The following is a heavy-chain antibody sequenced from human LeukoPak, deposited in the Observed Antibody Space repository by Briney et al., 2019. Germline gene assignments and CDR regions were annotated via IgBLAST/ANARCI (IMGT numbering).Heavy chain of an antibody. Sequence: GGSLRLSCAASGFTFSSYTMHWVRQAAGKGLEWVAVISYDGSNKYYADSVKDRFTISRDNSKNTLYLQMNSLRAEDTAVYYCAREWELLFGYFDYWGQGTLVTVSS. CDR1: GFTFSSYT. CDR3: AREWELLFGYFDY. V-gene: IGHV3-30-3*01. J-gene: IGHJ4*02. D-gene: IGHD1-26*01. CDR2: ISYDGSNK.